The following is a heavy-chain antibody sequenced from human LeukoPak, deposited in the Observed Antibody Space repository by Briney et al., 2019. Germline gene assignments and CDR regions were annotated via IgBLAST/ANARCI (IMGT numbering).Heavy chain of an antibody. Sequence: GGSLRLSCAVSGITLSNYGMTWVRQAPGKGLEWVAGISDTGGRTNYADSVKGRFTISRGNPKNTLNLQMNSLRAEDTAVYFCAKRGVVIRVILVGFHQEAYYFDSWGQGALVTVSS. J-gene: IGHJ4*02. CDR2: ISDTGGRT. CDR3: AKRGVVIRVILVGFHQEAYYFDS. V-gene: IGHV3-23*01. D-gene: IGHD3-22*01. CDR1: GITLSNYG.